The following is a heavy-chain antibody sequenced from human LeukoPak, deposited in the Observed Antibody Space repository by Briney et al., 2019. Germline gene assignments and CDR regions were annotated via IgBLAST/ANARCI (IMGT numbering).Heavy chain of an antibody. CDR3: ARSAESLRYFDWLSFYYYYYYMDV. V-gene: IGHV1-2*02. J-gene: IGHJ6*03. CDR1: GYTFTGYY. D-gene: IGHD3-9*01. Sequence: GASVKVSCKASGYTFTGYYMHWVRQAPGQGLEWMGWINPNSGGTNYAQKFQGRVTMTRDTSISTAYMELSRLRSEDTAVYYCARSAESLRYFDWLSFYYYYYYMDVWGKGTTVTVSS. CDR2: INPNSGGT.